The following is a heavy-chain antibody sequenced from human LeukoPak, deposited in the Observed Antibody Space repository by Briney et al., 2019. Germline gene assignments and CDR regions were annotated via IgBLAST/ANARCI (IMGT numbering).Heavy chain of an antibody. CDR2: INPSGGST. CDR3: ARAQRGVVAATYYFDY. V-gene: IGHV1-46*01. D-gene: IGHD2-15*01. Sequence: ASVKVSCKASGYTFTSYYMHWVRQAPGQGLEWMGIINPSGGSTSYAQKFQGRVTMTRDMSTSTVYMELSSLRSEDTAVYYCARAQRGVVAATYYFDYWGQGTLVTVSS. J-gene: IGHJ4*02. CDR1: GYTFTSYY.